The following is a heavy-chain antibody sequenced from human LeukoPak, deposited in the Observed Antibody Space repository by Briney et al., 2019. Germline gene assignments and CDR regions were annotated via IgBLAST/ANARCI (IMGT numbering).Heavy chain of an antibody. D-gene: IGHD3-22*01. V-gene: IGHV3-21*01. CDR2: ISSSSSYI. Sequence: GGSLRLSCAASGLTFSNYNMNWVRQAPGKGLEWVSSISSSSSYIYYVDSVKGRFTISRDNAKNSLYLQMNSLRAEDTAVYYCARDLYDSSGYYYNYWGQGTLVTVSS. CDR1: GLTFSNYN. J-gene: IGHJ4*02. CDR3: ARDLYDSSGYYYNY.